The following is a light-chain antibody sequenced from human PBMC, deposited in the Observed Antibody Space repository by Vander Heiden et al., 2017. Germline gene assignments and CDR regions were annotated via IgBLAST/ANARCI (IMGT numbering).Light chain of an antibody. J-gene: IGKJ1*01. CDR1: QSISSW. Sequence: DIQMTPSPSTLSASVGDRVTITCRASQSISSWLAWYQQKPGKATKVLIYKASSLESGVPSRFSGGGSGTKFTLTISSLQPDDFATYDCQKYNSYPWTFGQGTKVEIK. CDR3: QKYNSYPWT. V-gene: IGKV1-5*03. CDR2: KAS.